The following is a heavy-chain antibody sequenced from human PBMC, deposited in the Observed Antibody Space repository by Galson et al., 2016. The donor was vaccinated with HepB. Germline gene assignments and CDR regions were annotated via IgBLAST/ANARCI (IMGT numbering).Heavy chain of an antibody. CDR3: AKWDSGTRRYFLDS. CDR2: IGYDGTNP. V-gene: IGHV3-30*19. Sequence: SLRLSCAASGFPFSHFGMHWVRQAPGKGLEWLALIGYDGTNPYYADSVKGRFTISRDNTKNTLYLQMDSQTRDDTAVYYCAKWDSGTRRYFLDSWGQGTLVTVSS. D-gene: IGHD1-26*01. CDR1: GFPFSHFG. J-gene: IGHJ4*02.